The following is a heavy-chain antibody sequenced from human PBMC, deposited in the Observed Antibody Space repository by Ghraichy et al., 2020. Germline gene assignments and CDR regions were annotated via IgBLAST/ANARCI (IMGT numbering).Heavy chain of an antibody. CDR1: GGSISSYY. Sequence: SETLSLTCTVSGGSISSYYWSWIRQPPGKGLEWIGYIYTSGSTNYNPSLKSRVTISVDTSKNQFSLKLSSVTAADTAVYYCARQTGSYFYYYYMDVWGKGTTVTVSS. CDR2: IYTSGST. D-gene: IGHD1-1*01. J-gene: IGHJ6*03. CDR3: ARQTGSYFYYYYMDV. V-gene: IGHV4-4*09.